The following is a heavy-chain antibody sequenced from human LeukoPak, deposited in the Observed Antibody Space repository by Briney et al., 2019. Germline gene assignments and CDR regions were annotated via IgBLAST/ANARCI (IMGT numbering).Heavy chain of an antibody. J-gene: IGHJ5*02. V-gene: IGHV4-59*01. CDR1: GVSISIYY. D-gene: IGHD6-6*01. Sequence: SETLSLTCTVSGVSISIYYWSWLRQPPGKGLEWIGYIYNSESTYYNPSLKSRVTISLGTSKNQFSLRLNSVTAADTAVYYCARVKGSNWFDPWGQGTLVTVSS. CDR3: ARVKGSNWFDP. CDR2: IYNSEST.